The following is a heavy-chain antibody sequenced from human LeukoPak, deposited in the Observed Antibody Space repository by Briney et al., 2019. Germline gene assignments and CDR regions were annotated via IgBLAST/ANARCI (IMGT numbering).Heavy chain of an antibody. V-gene: IGHV1-2*04. CDR1: GYTFTGYY. Sequence: ASVKVSCKASGYTFTGYYMHWVRQAPGQGLEWMGWINPNSGGTNYAQKFQGWVTMTRDTSISTAYMELSRLRSDDTAVYYCARGYCSGGSCYSGTNWFDPWGQGTLVTVSP. D-gene: IGHD2-15*01. CDR3: ARGYCSGGSCYSGTNWFDP. CDR2: INPNSGGT. J-gene: IGHJ5*02.